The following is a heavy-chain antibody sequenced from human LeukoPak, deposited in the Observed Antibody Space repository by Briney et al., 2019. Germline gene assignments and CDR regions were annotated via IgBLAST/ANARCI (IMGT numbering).Heavy chain of an antibody. CDR1: GFTFSNAW. V-gene: IGHV3-15*01. CDR3: TTDPWNFYNDNWLDP. D-gene: IGHD1-7*01. Sequence: RAGGSLRLSCAASGFTFSNAWMSWVRQAPGKGLEWVGRIKSKTDGGTTDYAAPVKGRFTVSRDDSKNTLYLQMNSLKTEDTAVYYCTTDPWNFYNDNWLDPWGQGTLVTVSS. J-gene: IGHJ5*02. CDR2: IKSKTDGGTT.